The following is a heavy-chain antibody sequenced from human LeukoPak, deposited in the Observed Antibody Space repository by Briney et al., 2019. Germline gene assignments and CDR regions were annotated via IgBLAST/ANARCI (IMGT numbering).Heavy chain of an antibody. V-gene: IGHV3-33*01. CDR3: ARDRPALGIDY. J-gene: IGHJ4*02. CDR2: IWYDGSNK. Sequence: GRSLRLSCAASGFTFSSYGMHWVRQAPGKGLEWVAVIWYDGSNKYYADSVKGRFTISRDNSKNTLYLQMNSLRAEDTAVYYCARDRPALGIDYWGQGTLVTVSS. CDR1: GFTFSSYG. D-gene: IGHD2-2*01.